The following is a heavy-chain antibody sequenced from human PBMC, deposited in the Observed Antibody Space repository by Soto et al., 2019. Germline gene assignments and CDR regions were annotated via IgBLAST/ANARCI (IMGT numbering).Heavy chain of an antibody. CDR1: GFSLTTSGVG. Sequence: QITLNESGPTVVKPTETLTLTCTFSGFSLTTSGVGVGWVRQSPGKAPEWLAFIYWDDDKRYSTSLKSRLTITKDTSKNQVVMTMAKVDPADTATYYCAHRVLRAVFGLVTTTAIYFDFWGQGTPVVVSS. J-gene: IGHJ4*02. V-gene: IGHV2-5*02. CDR3: AHRVLRAVFGLVTTTAIYFDF. D-gene: IGHD3-3*01. CDR2: IYWDDDK.